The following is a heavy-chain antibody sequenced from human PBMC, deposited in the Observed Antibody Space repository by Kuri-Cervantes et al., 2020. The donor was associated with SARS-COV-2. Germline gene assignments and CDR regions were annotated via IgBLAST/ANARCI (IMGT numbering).Heavy chain of an antibody. CDR2: TYYRSKWYN. Sequence: SQTLSLTCAISGDSVSSNSAAWNWIRQSPSRGPEWLGRTYYRSKWYNDYAVSVKSRITINPDTSKNQFSLQLNSVTPEDTAVYYCARDRSIFGVVTPRMDYYYGMDVWGQGTTVTVSS. V-gene: IGHV6-1*01. CDR3: ARDRSIFGVVTPRMDYYYGMDV. J-gene: IGHJ6*02. CDR1: GDSVSSNSAA. D-gene: IGHD3-3*01.